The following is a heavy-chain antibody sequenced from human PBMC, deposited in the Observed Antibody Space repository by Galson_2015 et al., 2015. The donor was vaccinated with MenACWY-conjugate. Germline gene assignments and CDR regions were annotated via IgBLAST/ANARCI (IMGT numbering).Heavy chain of an antibody. Sequence: ETLSLTCTVSGGSIRTTDFYCAWFRKPPGKGLEWIGNIHYSGGTYHNPSLKSRLTISVDKSNNQFSMKLKSVTAADTALYYCVRVHTVATGFDYWGQGTLVTVSS. CDR3: VRVHTVATGFDY. V-gene: IGHV4-39*07. J-gene: IGHJ4*02. CDR1: GGSIRTTDFY. D-gene: IGHD5-12*01. CDR2: IHYSGGT.